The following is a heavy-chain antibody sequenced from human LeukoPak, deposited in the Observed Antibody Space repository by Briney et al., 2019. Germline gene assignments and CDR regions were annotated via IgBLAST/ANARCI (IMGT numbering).Heavy chain of an antibody. Sequence: ASVKVSCKASGYTFTNYGISWVRQAPGQGLEWMGWISACNGNTNYAQKLQGRVTMTTDTSTSTAYMELRSLRSDDTAVYYCATDYYGSGSQDDAFDIWGQGTMVTVSS. CDR3: ATDYYGSGSQDDAFDI. CDR2: ISACNGNT. J-gene: IGHJ3*02. D-gene: IGHD3-10*01. V-gene: IGHV1-18*01. CDR1: GYTFTNYG.